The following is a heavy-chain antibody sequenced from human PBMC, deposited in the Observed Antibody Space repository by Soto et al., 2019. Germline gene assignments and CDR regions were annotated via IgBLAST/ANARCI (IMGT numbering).Heavy chain of an antibody. Sequence: SETLSLTCAVSCDSIISSFWWSWVRQPPGKGLEWIGEIYHTESTVYNPSLKSRVTISVDKSKNQFSLNLDSVTAADTAVYYCARYDFGTFDYWGRGILVTVSS. V-gene: IGHV4-4*02. J-gene: IGHJ4*02. D-gene: IGHD4-17*01. CDR1: CDSIISSFW. CDR2: IYHTEST. CDR3: ARYDFGTFDY.